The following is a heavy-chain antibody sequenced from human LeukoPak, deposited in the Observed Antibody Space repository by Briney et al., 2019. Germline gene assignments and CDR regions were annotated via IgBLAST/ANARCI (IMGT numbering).Heavy chain of an antibody. CDR2: IYYTGST. D-gene: IGHD5-18*01. V-gene: IGHV4-59*01. J-gene: IGHJ4*02. CDR1: GGSISGYY. Sequence: KPSETLSLTCTVSGGSISGYYWTWIRQPPGKGLEWIGCIYYTGSTNYNPSLKSRVSISVDTSKNQFSLKLISVTAVDTAAYYCARGGYTYGHDYWGQGTLVTVSS. CDR3: ARGGYTYGHDY.